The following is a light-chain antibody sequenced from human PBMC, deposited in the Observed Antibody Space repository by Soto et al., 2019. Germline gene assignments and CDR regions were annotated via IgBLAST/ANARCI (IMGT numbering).Light chain of an antibody. Sequence: EIVLTQSPATLSLSPGERATLSCRASQSVSRYLAWYQQKPGQAPRLLIYDASNRATGIPARFSGSGSGTDFTLTISRLEPEDFAVYYCQQRSNWPITFGQGTRLESK. CDR1: QSVSRY. V-gene: IGKV3-11*01. CDR3: QQRSNWPIT. J-gene: IGKJ5*01. CDR2: DAS.